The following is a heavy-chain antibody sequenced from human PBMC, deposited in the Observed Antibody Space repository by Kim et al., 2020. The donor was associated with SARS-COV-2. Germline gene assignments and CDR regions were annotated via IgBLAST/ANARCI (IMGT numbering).Heavy chain of an antibody. CDR2: ISYDGSNK. Sequence: GGSLRLSCAASGFTFSSYAMHWVRQAPGKGLEWVAVISYDGSNKYYADSVKGRFTISRDNSKNTLYLQMNSLRAEDTAVYYCARDRERGFWSGYWSWGQGTLVTVSS. D-gene: IGHD3-3*01. V-gene: IGHV3-30-3*01. CDR1: GFTFSSYA. J-gene: IGHJ4*02. CDR3: ARDRERGFWSGYWS.